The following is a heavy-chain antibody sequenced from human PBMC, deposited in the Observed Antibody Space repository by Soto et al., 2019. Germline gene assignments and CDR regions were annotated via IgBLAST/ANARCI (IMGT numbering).Heavy chain of an antibody. J-gene: IGHJ4*02. CDR1: GGSISSSSYY. CDR2: IYYSGSI. Sequence: PSETLSLTCTVSGGSISSSSYYWGWIRQPPGKGLEWIGSIYYSGSIYYNPSLKSRVTISVDTSKNQFSLKLSSVTAADTAVYYCARSTVTTIYYFDYWGQGTLVTVS. D-gene: IGHD4-17*01. CDR3: ARSTVTTIYYFDY. V-gene: IGHV4-39*01.